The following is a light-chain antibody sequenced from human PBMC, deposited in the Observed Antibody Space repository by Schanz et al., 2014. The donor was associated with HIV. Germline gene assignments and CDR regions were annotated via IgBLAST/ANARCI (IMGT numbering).Light chain of an antibody. CDR1: QSINPW. CDR3: QQYNSYPWT. CDR2: QVS. V-gene: IGKV1-5*03. J-gene: IGKJ1*01. Sequence: DTQMTQSPSTVSASVGDRVTITCRASQSINPWLAWYQQKPGKPPNLLIYQVSTLESGVPPRFSGSGSGTDFTLTINSLQPDDLATYFCQQYNSYPWTFGQGTKVE.